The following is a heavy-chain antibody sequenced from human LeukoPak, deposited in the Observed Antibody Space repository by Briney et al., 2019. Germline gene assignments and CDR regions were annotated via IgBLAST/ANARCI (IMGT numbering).Heavy chain of an antibody. CDR3: VGYSSSPLDY. Sequence: GGSLRVSCSASGFTFSSCAMHWVRQAPGKGLEYVSAISSNGGSTYYADSVKGRFTISRDNSKNTLYLQMSSLRAEDTAVYYCVGYSSSPLDYWGQGTLVTVSS. CDR1: GFTFSSCA. J-gene: IGHJ4*02. CDR2: ISSNGGST. D-gene: IGHD6-13*01. V-gene: IGHV3-64D*06.